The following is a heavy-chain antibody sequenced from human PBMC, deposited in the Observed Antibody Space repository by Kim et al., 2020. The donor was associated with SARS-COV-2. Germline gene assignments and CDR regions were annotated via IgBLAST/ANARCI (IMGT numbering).Heavy chain of an antibody. V-gene: IGHV1-69*13. J-gene: IGHJ6*02. CDR3: ARDFQLSYGSVPLYGMDV. CDR2: IIPIFGTA. CDR1: GGTFSSYA. D-gene: IGHD3-10*01. Sequence: SVKVSCKASGGTFSSYAISWVRQAPGQGLEWMGGIIPIFGTANYAQKFQGRVTITADESTSTAYMELSSLRSEDTAVYYCARDFQLSYGSVPLYGMDVWGQGTTVTVSS.